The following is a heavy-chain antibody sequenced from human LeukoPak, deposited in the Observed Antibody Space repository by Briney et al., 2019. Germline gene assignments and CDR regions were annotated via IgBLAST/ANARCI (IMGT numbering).Heavy chain of an antibody. CDR1: GYTFTSYG. V-gene: IGHV1-18*01. J-gene: IGHJ4*02. CDR2: INVYNGNT. Sequence: ASVKVSCKASGYTFTSYGISWVRQAPGQGLEWMGWINVYNGNTNYAQKLQGRVTMTTDTSTSTAYMELRSLRSDDTAVYYCARQDYGGNVGAFDYWGQGTLVTVSS. CDR3: ARQDYGGNVGAFDY. D-gene: IGHD4-23*01.